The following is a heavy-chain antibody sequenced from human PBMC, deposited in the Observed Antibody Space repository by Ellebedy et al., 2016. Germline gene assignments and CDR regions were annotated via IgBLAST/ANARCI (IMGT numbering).Heavy chain of an antibody. J-gene: IGHJ3*02. CDR3: ARVTWGAYDI. CDR2: TKNRANGYII. CDR1: GFSINDHY. D-gene: IGHD1-26*01. V-gene: IGHV3-72*01. Sequence: GGSLRLXXAASGFSINDHYMDWVRQAPGKGLEWVGRTKNRANGYIIQYAASVEGRFTLSRDDSANSLYLQMNSLKTEDTALYYCARVTWGAYDIWGLGTMVTVSS.